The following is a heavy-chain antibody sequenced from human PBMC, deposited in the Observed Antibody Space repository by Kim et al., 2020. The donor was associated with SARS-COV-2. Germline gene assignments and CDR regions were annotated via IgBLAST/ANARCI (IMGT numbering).Heavy chain of an antibody. J-gene: IGHJ4*02. CDR2: SSSTI. V-gene: IGHV3-48*04. D-gene: IGHD1-26*01. CDR3: ASPCGDY. Sequence: SSSTIYYADSVKGRFTISRDNAKNSLYLQMNSLRAEDTAVYYCASPCGDYWGQGTLVTVSS.